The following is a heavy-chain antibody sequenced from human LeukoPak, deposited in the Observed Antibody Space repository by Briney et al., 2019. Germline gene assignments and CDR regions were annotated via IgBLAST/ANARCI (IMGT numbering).Heavy chain of an antibody. V-gene: IGHV3-15*01. CDR1: GFTFSSYS. D-gene: IGHD4-23*01. CDR2: IKSRSHGETT. CDR3: TTDVGGNSYFTPTQLNWFDP. Sequence: KPGGSLRLSCAASGFTFSSYSMNWVRQAPGKGLEWVGRIKSRSHGETTDYAAPVKGRFTITRDDSKNTLYLQMNSLKTDDTAVYYCTTDVGGNSYFTPTQLNWFDPWGQGTLVTVSS. J-gene: IGHJ5*02.